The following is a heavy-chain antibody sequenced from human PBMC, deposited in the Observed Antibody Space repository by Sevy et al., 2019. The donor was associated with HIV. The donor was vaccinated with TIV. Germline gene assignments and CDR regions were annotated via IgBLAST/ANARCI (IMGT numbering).Heavy chain of an antibody. CDR2: IHTSGFT. V-gene: IGHV4-61*02. J-gene: IGHJ4*02. CDR3: VAFTDGYSSGY. D-gene: IGHD6-19*01. Sequence: SETLSLTCTVSSASVSSDNYYWSWIRQPAGKGLEGIRQPAGKGLEWVGRIHTSGFTNYNSPLGSRVTVSLDTSKNQFSLRLISVTAADTAVYYCVAFTDGYSSGYWGRGTLVTVSS. CDR1: SASVSSDNYY.